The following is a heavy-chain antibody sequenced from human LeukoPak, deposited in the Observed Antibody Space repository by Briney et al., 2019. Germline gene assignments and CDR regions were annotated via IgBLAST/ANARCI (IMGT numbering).Heavy chain of an antibody. D-gene: IGHD6-13*01. CDR2: IYTSGST. CDR3: ARRYGYSSSWLDWYFDL. CDR1: GGSISSYY. V-gene: IGHV4-4*07. Sequence: SETLSLTCTVSGGSISSYYWSWIRQPAGKGLEWIGRIYTSGSTNYNPSLKSRVTMSVDTSKNQFSLKLRSVTAADTAVYYCARRYGYSSSWLDWYFDLWGRGTLVTVSS. J-gene: IGHJ2*01.